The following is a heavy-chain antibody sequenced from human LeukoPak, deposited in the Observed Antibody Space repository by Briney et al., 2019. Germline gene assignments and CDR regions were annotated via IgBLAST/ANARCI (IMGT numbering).Heavy chain of an antibody. J-gene: IGHJ4*02. Sequence: SETLSLTCAVYGGSFSGYYWSWIRQPPGKGLEWIGEITHTGSTNYNPSLKSRVTISVDTSKNQFSLKLTSVTAADTALYYCARDCSGGSCYDYWGQGTLVTVSS. D-gene: IGHD2-15*01. CDR2: ITHTGST. V-gene: IGHV4-34*01. CDR3: ARDCSGGSCYDY. CDR1: GGSFSGYY.